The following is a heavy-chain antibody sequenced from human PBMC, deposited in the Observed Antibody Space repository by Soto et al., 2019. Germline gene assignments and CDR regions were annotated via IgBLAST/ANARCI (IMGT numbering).Heavy chain of an antibody. V-gene: IGHV1-46*01. CDR3: ARSSGGNFGIIIEGTNWFAP. J-gene: IGHJ5*02. CDR2: INPHGGST. CDR1: RDTFTSYY. Sequence: KVSFKAPRDTFTSYYINWVRQAPGQGLEWMGVINPHGGSTAYAQKFKGRVTLTRDTSASTVYMEVSSLTSEDTAMYYCARSSGGNFGIIIEGTNWFAPWGQGTLVTVSS. D-gene: IGHD1-26*01.